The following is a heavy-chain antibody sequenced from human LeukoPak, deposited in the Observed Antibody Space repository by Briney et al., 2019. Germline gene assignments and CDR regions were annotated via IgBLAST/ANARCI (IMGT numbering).Heavy chain of an antibody. Sequence: GASVKVSCKASGYTFINYDINWVRQATGQGLEWMGWLNPNSGHTGNAQKFQGRVTITRNTSISTAYMELSSLRSEDTAVYYCARANWGVVGDPRLDSWGQGALVTVSS. CDR1: GYTFINYD. V-gene: IGHV1-8*01. J-gene: IGHJ4*02. D-gene: IGHD1-26*01. CDR3: ARANWGVVGDPRLDS. CDR2: LNPNSGHT.